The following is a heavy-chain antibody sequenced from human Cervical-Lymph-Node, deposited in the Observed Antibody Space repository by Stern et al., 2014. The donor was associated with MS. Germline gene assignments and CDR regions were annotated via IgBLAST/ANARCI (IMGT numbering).Heavy chain of an antibody. CDR2: ISSGSTYI. CDR1: GFTFSSHT. CDR3: ARDLRVPTTVTSEG. J-gene: IGHJ4*02. D-gene: IGHD4-17*01. Sequence: EVHLVESGGGLVKPGGSLRLSCAASGFTFSSHTMNWVRQAPGKGLEWVSCISSGSTYIYYADSVKGRFTISRDNAKNSLYLQMNSLRAEDTAVYYCARDLRVPTTVTSEGWGQGTLVTVSS. V-gene: IGHV3-21*01.